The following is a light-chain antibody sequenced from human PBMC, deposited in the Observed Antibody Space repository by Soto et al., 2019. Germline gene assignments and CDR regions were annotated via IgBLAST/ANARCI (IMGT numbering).Light chain of an antibody. V-gene: IGKV3-15*01. J-gene: IGKJ4*01. CDR2: GAS. CDR1: QSVSIN. CDR3: QQYNNWPPLT. Sequence: EIVMTQSPATLSVSRGERATLSCRASQSVSINLAWYQQKPGQAPRILIYGASTRATDIPARFSGSGSGTEFTLTISSLQSEDLAVDYCQQYNNWPPLTFGGGTKVEIK.